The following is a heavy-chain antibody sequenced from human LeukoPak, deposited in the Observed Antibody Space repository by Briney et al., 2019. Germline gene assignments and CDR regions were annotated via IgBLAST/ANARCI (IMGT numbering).Heavy chain of an antibody. J-gene: IGHJ6*03. Sequence: GGSLRLSCAASGFTFSSYAMHWVRQAPGKGLEWVAVISYDGSNKYYADSVKGRFTISRDNSKNTLYLQMNSLRAEGTAVYYCARGGGGLVVPAAHYYYYYYMDVWGKGTTVTVSS. CDR2: ISYDGSNK. CDR3: ARGGGGLVVPAAHYYYYYYMDV. CDR1: GFTFSSYA. V-gene: IGHV3-30*04. D-gene: IGHD2-2*01.